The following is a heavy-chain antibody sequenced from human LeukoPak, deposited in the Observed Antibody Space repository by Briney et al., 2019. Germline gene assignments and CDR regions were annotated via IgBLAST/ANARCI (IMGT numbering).Heavy chain of an antibody. CDR3: ARGSWFGELLPFDY. J-gene: IGHJ4*02. CDR1: GFTFDDYA. V-gene: IGHV3-9*01. Sequence: GGSLRLSCAASGFTFDDYAMHWVRHAPGKGLESVAGISWNSGYKGYADSVKGRFTISRDNAKNSLYLQMNSLSAEDTAVYYCARGSWFGELLPFDYWGQGTLVTVSS. CDR2: ISWNSGYK. D-gene: IGHD3-10*01.